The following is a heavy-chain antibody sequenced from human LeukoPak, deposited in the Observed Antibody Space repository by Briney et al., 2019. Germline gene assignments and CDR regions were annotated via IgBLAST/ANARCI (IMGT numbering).Heavy chain of an antibody. V-gene: IGHV3-7*01. J-gene: IGHJ4*02. D-gene: IGHD6-6*01. CDR3: ARDSVRALEY. Sequence: PGRSLRLSCAASGFGFDSHWMSWVRHAPGKGLERVAQLNKDGAATSYADPVRGRFTYPRDNAKSSLYLQMTGLRADDTAVYYCARDSVRALEYWSQGALVTVSS. CDR2: LNKDGAAT. CDR1: GFGFDSHW.